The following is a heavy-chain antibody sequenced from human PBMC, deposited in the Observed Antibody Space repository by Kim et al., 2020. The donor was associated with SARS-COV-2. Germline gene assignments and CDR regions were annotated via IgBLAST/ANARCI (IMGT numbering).Heavy chain of an antibody. CDR3: ARGEAPGYYYYGMDV. CDR1: GFTFSSYA. V-gene: IGHV3-30*04. J-gene: IGHJ6*02. CDR2: ISYDGSNK. D-gene: IGHD1-26*01. Sequence: GGSLRLSCAASGFTFSSYAMHWVRQAPGKGLEWVAVISYDGSNKYYADSVKGRFTISRDNSKNTLYLQMNSLRAEDTAVYYCARGEAPGYYYYGMDVWGQGTTVTVSS.